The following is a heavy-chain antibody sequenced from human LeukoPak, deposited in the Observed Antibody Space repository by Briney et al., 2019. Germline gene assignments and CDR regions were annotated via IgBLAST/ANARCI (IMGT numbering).Heavy chain of an antibody. CDR2: IIPIFGTA. J-gene: IGHJ6*02. Sequence: SVKVSCKASGGTFSSYAISWVRQAPGQGLEWMGGIIPIFGTANYAQKFQGRVTITADESTSTAYMELSSLRSEDTAVYYCARTGVAARPNYYYYGMDVWGQGTTVTVSS. CDR1: GGTFSSYA. D-gene: IGHD6-6*01. CDR3: ARTGVAARPNYYYYGMDV. V-gene: IGHV1-69*01.